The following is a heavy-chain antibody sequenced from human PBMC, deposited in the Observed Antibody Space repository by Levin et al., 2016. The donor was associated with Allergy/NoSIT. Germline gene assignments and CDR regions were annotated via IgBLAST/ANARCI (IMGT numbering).Heavy chain of an antibody. CDR2: ISGSGSRT. CDR3: AKSPYGEWLSDY. D-gene: IGHD3-3*01. Sequence: GGSLRLSCVGSGFTFSSYAMNWVRQAPGKGLEWVSGISGSGSRTYYADSVKGRFTISRDNSKNTLYLQMKSLRAEDTAVYYCAKSPYGEWLSDYWGQGTLVTVSS. CDR1: GFTFSSYA. V-gene: IGHV3-23*01. J-gene: IGHJ4*02.